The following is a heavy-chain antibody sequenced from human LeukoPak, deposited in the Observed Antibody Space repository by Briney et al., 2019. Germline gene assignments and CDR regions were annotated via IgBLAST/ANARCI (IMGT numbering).Heavy chain of an antibody. CDR2: ISSNGSST. Sequence: GGSLRLSCAASGFTFSSYAMHWVRQAPGKGLEYVSGISSNGSSTYYANSVKGRFTISRDNSKNTLYLQMGSLRAEDMAVYYCSRGGGGSRNTWFDPWGQGTLVTVSS. V-gene: IGHV3-64*01. CDR1: GFTFSSYA. J-gene: IGHJ5*02. CDR3: SRGGGGSRNTWFDP. D-gene: IGHD1-26*01.